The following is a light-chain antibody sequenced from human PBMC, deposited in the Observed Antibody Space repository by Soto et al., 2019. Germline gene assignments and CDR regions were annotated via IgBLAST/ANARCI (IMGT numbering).Light chain of an antibody. CDR2: EVS. J-gene: IGLJ3*02. Sequence: QSALTQPASVSGSPGQTITISCTGTSSDVGGYNYVSWYQKHPGKAPKLMIYEVSNRPSGVSNRFSGSKSGNTASLTISGLQAEDEGDYYCSSYTSSSTRVFGGGTKLTVL. V-gene: IGLV2-14*01. CDR1: SSDVGGYNY. CDR3: SSYTSSSTRV.